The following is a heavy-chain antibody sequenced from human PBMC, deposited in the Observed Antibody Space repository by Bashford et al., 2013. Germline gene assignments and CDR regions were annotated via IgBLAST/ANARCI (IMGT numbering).Heavy chain of an antibody. D-gene: IGHD3-10*01. CDR3: ARQEGGADYFQY. CDR2: IYYSGSS. J-gene: IGHJ4*02. V-gene: IGHV4-39*01. CDR1: GGSISSGGYY. Sequence: SETLSLTCTVSGGSISSGGYYWNWIRQHPGKGLEWIGYIYYSGSSYFNPSLKSRVTISVDTSKNQYSLKLSSVTAADTAVYYCARQEGGADYFQYWGQGILVTVSS.